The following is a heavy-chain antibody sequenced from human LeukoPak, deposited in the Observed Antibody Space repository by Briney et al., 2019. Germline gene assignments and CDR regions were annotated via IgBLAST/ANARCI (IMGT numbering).Heavy chain of an antibody. Sequence: PSETLTLTCAVYGGSFSGYYWSWIRQPPGKGLEWIGEINHSGSTNYNPSLKSRVTISVDTSKNQFSLKLSSVTAADTAVYYCSAGNYFDYWGQGTLVTVSS. V-gene: IGHV4-34*01. D-gene: IGHD1-26*01. CDR1: GGSFSGYY. CDR2: INHSGST. J-gene: IGHJ4*02. CDR3: SAGNYFDY.